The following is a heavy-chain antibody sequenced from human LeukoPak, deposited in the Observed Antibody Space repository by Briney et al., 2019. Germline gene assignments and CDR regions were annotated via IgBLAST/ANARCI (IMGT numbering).Heavy chain of an antibody. Sequence: PGGCLRLSCAASGFTFSTYAMNWVRQAPGKGLEWVSYISSSSSTIYYADSVKGRFTISRDNSKNTLYLQMNSLRAEDTAVYYCAKADSSSWYVFGTFDYWGQGTLVTVSS. CDR2: ISSSSSTI. CDR1: GFTFSTYA. D-gene: IGHD6-13*01. V-gene: IGHV3-48*01. CDR3: AKADSSSWYVFGTFDY. J-gene: IGHJ4*02.